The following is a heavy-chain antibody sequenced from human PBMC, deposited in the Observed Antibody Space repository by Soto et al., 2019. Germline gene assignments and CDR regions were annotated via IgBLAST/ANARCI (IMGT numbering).Heavy chain of an antibody. V-gene: IGHV1-46*01. J-gene: IGHJ4*02. CDR1: GYIFSHYY. D-gene: IGHD2-21*01. CDR2: INPNGGST. CDR3: ARSLLQGDF. Sequence: QVQLVQSGAEVKKPGASVKVSCKASGYIFSHYYIHWVRQAPGQGLEWMAIINPNGGSTNYAQKFQGRVTLTSDTSTSTVSMELNSLGSDDTAVYFCARSLLQGDFWGQGTLVTVSS.